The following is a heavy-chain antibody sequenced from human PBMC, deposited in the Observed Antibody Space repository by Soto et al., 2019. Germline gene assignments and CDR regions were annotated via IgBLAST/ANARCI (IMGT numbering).Heavy chain of an antibody. J-gene: IGHJ4*02. Sequence: VASVNVSCKASGYTFTSYGISWVRQAPGQGLEWMGWISAYNGNTNYAQKLQGRVTMTTDTSTSTAYMELRSLRSDDTAVYYCARADFWSGYYSTFDYWGQGTLVTVSS. D-gene: IGHD3-3*01. CDR2: ISAYNGNT. V-gene: IGHV1-18*01. CDR3: ARADFWSGYYSTFDY. CDR1: GYTFTSYG.